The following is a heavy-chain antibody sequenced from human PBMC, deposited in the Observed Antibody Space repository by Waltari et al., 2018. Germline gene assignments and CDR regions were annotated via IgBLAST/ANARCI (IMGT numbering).Heavy chain of an antibody. CDR3: ARKAPAAQYYYYMDV. V-gene: IGHV3-9*01. CDR2: ISWNSGSI. CDR1: GFTFDDYA. D-gene: IGHD2-2*01. J-gene: IGHJ6*03. Sequence: EVQLVESGGGLVQPGRSLRLSCAASGFTFDDYAMHWVRQAPGKGLEWVSGISWNSGSIGYADSVKGRFTISRDNAKNSLYLQMNSLRAEDTAVYYCARKAPAAQYYYYMDVWGKGTTVTISS.